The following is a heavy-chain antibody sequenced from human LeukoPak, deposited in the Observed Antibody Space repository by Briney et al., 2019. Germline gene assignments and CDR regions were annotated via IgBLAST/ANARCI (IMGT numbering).Heavy chain of an antibody. Sequence: ASVKVSCKASGYTFTSYDINWVRQATGQGLEWMGWMNPNSGNTGYAQKFQGRVTMTRNTSISTAYMELSSLTSEDTAVYYCARARSGYDYYYGMDVWGQGTTVTVSS. CDR2: MNPNSGNT. V-gene: IGHV1-8*01. CDR1: GYTFTSYD. D-gene: IGHD5-12*01. J-gene: IGHJ6*02. CDR3: ARARSGYDYYYGMDV.